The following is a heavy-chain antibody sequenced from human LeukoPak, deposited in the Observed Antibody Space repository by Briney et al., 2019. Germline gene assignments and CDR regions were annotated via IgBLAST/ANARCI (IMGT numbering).Heavy chain of an antibody. CDR3: ARGFVYCGRDCYQSERAFDI. CDR2: IDPNSGVT. Sequence: ASVKVSCKSSGYTFTVDYIHWIRQAPGQGLEWMGFIDPNSGVTNYSQRVQGRGSITRYTSVSTAYIDLSSLTSDDTAVYYCARGFVYCGRDCYQSERAFDIWGQGTMVTVSS. J-gene: IGHJ3*02. D-gene: IGHD2-21*01. V-gene: IGHV1-2*02. CDR1: GYTFTVDY.